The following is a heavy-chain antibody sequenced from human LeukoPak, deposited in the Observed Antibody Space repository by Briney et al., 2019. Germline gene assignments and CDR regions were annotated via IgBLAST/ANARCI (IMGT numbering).Heavy chain of an antibody. CDR2: IYYSGST. CDR1: GGSISSGGYY. V-gene: IGHV4-31*03. D-gene: IGHD3-22*01. Sequence: PSETLSLTCTVSGGSISSGGYYWSWIRQHPGKGLEWIGYIYYSGSTYYNPSLKSRVTISVDTSKNQFSLKLSSVTAADTAVYYCARDYYDSSGYHYFDYWGQGTLVTVSS. J-gene: IGHJ4*02. CDR3: ARDYYDSSGYHYFDY.